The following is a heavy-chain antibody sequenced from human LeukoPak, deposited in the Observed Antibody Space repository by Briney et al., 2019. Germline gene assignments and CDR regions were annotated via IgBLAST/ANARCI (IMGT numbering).Heavy chain of an antibody. CDR1: GFTFSNYG. D-gene: IGHD4-17*01. J-gene: IGHJ4*02. V-gene: IGHV3-30*03. Sequence: TGGSLRLSCAASGFTFSNYGMHWVRQAPGKGLEWVAVISYDGSNKYYTDSVKGRFTISRDNSQNTLYLQMNSLRAEDTAMYYCAGLRGYWGQGTVVTVSS. CDR2: ISYDGSNK. CDR3: AGLRGY.